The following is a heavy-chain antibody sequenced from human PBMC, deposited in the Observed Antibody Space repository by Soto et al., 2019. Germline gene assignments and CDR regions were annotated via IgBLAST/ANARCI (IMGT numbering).Heavy chain of an antibody. V-gene: IGHV3-21*01. J-gene: IGHJ6*02. CDR1: GFTFSSYS. CDR2: ISSSSSYI. Sequence: EVQLVESGGGLVKPGGSLRLSCAASGFTFSSYSMNWVRQAPGKGLEWASSISSSSSYIYYADSVKGRFTISRDNAKNSLYLQMNSLRAEDTAVYYCARDRGHTGNYGMDVWGQGTTVTVSS. CDR3: ARDRGHTGNYGMDV. D-gene: IGHD3-10*01.